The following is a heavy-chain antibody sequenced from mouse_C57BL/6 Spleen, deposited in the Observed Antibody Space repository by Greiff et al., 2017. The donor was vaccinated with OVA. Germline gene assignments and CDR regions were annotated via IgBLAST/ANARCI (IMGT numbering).Heavy chain of an antibody. CDR2: ISYDGSN. CDR3: ARWGTTVVADY. CDR1: GYSITSGYY. Sequence: EVKLMESGPGLVKPSQSLSLTCSVTGYSITSGYYWNWIRQFPGNKLEWMGYISYDGSNNYNPSLKNRISITRDTSKNQFFLKLNSVTTEDTATYYCARWGTTVVADYWGQGTTLTVSS. D-gene: IGHD1-1*01. V-gene: IGHV3-6*01. J-gene: IGHJ2*01.